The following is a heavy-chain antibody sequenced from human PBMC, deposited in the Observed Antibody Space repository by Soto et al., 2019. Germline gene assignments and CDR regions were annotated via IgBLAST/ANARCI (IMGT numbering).Heavy chain of an antibody. V-gene: IGHV4-34*01. CDR3: ATTHLNSSSYY. CDR2: INHSGST. J-gene: IGHJ4*02. D-gene: IGHD6-13*01. CDR1: GGSFSGYY. Sequence: SDTLSLTCAVYGGSFSGYYWSWIRQPPGKGLEWIGEINHSGSTNYNPSLKSRVTISVDTSKNQFSLKLSSVTAADTAVYYCATTHLNSSSYYWGQGTLVTVSS.